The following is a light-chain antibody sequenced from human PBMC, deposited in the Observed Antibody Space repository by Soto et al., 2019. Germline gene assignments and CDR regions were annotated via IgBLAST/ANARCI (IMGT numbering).Light chain of an antibody. J-gene: IGLJ1*01. V-gene: IGLV2-14*01. CDR2: EVS. CDR3: SSYTSSSTRV. CDR1: SSDVGGYNY. Sequence: QSVLTQPASLSGSPGQSSTISCTGTSSDVGGYNYVSWYQQHPGKAPKLMIYEVSNRPSGVSNRFSGSKSGNTASLTISGLQAEDEADYYCSSYTSSSTRVFGTGTKVTVL.